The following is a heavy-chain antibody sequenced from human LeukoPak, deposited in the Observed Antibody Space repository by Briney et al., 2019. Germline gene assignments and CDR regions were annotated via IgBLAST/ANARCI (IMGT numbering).Heavy chain of an antibody. CDR1: GFTFSSYA. D-gene: IGHD3-3*01. CDR2: ISGSGGST. J-gene: IGHJ4*02. CDR3: ARSMYDFWSGYYNAFDY. Sequence: GGSLRLSCAASGFTFSSYAMSWVRQAPGKGLEWVSAISGSGGSTYYADSVKGRFTISRDNSKNTLYLQMNSLRAEDTAVYYCARSMYDFWSGYYNAFDYWGQGTLVTVSS. V-gene: IGHV3-23*01.